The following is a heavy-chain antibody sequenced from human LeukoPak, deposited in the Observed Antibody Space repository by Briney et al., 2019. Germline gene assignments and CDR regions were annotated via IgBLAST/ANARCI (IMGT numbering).Heavy chain of an antibody. J-gene: IGHJ4*02. CDR1: GFTFSMYA. D-gene: IGHD3-3*01. CDR2: VSNDGGDT. V-gene: IGHV3-23*01. Sequence: GGSLRLSCAASGFTFSMYAMSWVRQAPGKGLEWVSTVSNDGGDTYYADSVKGRFTVSRDNSKNTLYLHMNTLSAEDTAVYYCAKWAYYDFWSGHYKSHFDSWGQGTLVTVSP. CDR3: AKWAYYDFWSGHYKSHFDS.